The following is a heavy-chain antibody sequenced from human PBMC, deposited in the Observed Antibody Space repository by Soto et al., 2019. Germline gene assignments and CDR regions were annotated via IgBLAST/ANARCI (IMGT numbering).Heavy chain of an antibody. V-gene: IGHV3-30*18. CDR3: FKEKRGYSYGEH. J-gene: IGHJ4*02. D-gene: IGHD5-18*01. Sequence: GGSLRLSCAASGFTFNNYGMHWVRQAPGKGLEWVAVISYDGRDKHYLDSVKGRFTVSRDNSKNTLDLQMNNLRTDDTAVYYCFKEKRGYSYGEHWGQGTLVTVSS. CDR1: GFTFNNYG. CDR2: ISYDGRDK.